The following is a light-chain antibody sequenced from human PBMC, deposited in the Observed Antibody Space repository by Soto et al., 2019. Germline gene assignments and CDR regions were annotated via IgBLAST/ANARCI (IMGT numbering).Light chain of an antibody. CDR3: QRYNDWPPEYT. V-gene: IGKV3-15*01. CDR2: GAT. CDR1: QSVSIL. J-gene: IGKJ2*01. Sequence: EIVMTQSQETLSVSAGESANLSCRAVQSVSILLAWYQQKPGQAPRLLIHGATTGATGIPARFIGCGSGTEFTVTFGGLQSEDFAVYYCQRYNDWPPEYTFGQGTKVDIK.